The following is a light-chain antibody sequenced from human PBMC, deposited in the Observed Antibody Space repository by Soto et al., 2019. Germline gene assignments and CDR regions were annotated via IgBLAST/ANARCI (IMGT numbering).Light chain of an antibody. Sequence: DIQMTHSPSSLSASSEDIVTMALRASHGISTYLNWYQQRPGKAPKLLIYAASSLQSGVPSRFSGSGSETHFTLTISSLQPEDFATYSCQQSYSTTWTFGQGTKVDIK. CDR2: AAS. CDR3: QQSYSTTWT. J-gene: IGKJ1*01. V-gene: IGKV1-39*01. CDR1: HGISTY.